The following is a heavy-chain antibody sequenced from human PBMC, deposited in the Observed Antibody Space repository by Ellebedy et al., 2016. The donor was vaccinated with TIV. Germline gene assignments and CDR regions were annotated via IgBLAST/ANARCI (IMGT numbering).Heavy chain of an antibody. J-gene: IGHJ6*02. CDR2: VYYSGST. CDR3: ARDTPQTFHGMDV. Sequence: MPSETLSLTCTVSGGPIANYFWTWVRQPPGKGLEWIGNVYYSGSTNYSPTLKSRVIISVDMSKNQFSLRLSSVTAADTAVYFCARDTPQTFHGMDVWGQGTTVTVSS. CDR1: GGPIANYF. V-gene: IGHV4-59*01.